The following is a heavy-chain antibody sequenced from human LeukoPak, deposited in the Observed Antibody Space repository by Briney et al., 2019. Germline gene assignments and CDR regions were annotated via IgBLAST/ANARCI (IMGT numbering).Heavy chain of an antibody. CDR1: GFTFDDYA. CDR3: AKASSGGSVPYYFDS. V-gene: IGHV3-9*01. Sequence: AGGSLRLSCAASGFTFDDYAMHWVRQPPRKGLEWVSGTSWNSGIIIYVDSVEGRFNIARDNAKNSLYLQMNSVRADDTAFYYCAKASSGGSVPYYFDSWGEGTLVTVSS. J-gene: IGHJ4*02. D-gene: IGHD6-25*01. CDR2: TSWNSGII.